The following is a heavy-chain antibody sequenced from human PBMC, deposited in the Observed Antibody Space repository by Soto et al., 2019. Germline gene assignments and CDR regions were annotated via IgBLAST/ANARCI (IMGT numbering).Heavy chain of an antibody. CDR1: GDSFTSCW. CDR2: IFPSDSET. J-gene: IGHJ5*02. V-gene: IGHV5-51*01. CDR3: ARQGTIGNRRNWLDP. Sequence: VESVKIFCKASGDSFTSCWIALVLQVPGKVLEWIWSIFPSDSETRYSPPFQGQVTISADKSINIAFLQWSSLASSDTAIYYCARQGTIGNRRNWLDPWGQGTPVTVSS. D-gene: IGHD1-26*01.